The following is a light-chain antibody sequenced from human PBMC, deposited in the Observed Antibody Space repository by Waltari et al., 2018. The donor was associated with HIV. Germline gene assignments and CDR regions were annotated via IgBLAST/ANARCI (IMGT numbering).Light chain of an antibody. CDR1: SSNIGNNF. J-gene: IGLJ3*02. V-gene: IGLV1-47*01. Sequence: QSVLTQPPSASGTPGQRVAISCSGRSSNIGNNFVYWYQHLPGTTPKLLICSNNQRPSGVPDRFSGSKSGTSASLAISGLRSEDEADYYCTSWDDSLSGWMFGGGTTLTVL. CDR2: SNN. CDR3: TSWDDSLSGWM.